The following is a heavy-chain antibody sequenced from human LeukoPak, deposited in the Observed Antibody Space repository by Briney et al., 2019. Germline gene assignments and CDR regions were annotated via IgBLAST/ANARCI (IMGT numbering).Heavy chain of an antibody. J-gene: IGHJ4*02. Sequence: ASVKVSCKASGYTFTRHYIHWVRQAPGQGREWMGLISPGGGSTSYAQKFQGRVIMTGDTSTGTVYMELSSLRSEDTALYYCARDEVAGVYYFDYWGQGTLVTVSS. V-gene: IGHV1-46*01. CDR3: ARDEVAGVYYFDY. CDR2: ISPGGGST. CDR1: GYTFTRHY. D-gene: IGHD6-13*01.